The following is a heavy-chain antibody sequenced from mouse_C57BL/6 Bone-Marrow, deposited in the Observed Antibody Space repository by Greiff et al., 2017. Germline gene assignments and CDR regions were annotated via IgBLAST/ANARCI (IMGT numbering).Heavy chain of an antibody. CDR1: GYTFTSYW. CDR3: ARLCITTVVARHYAMDY. J-gene: IGHJ4*01. D-gene: IGHD1-1*01. CDR2: IDPNSGGT. Sequence: VQLQQPGAELVKPGASVKLSCKASGYTFTSYWMHWVKQRPGRGLEWNGRIDPNSGGTKYNEKFKSKATLTVDKPSSTAYMQLSSLTSEDSAVYYCARLCITTVVARHYAMDYWGQGTSVTVSS. V-gene: IGHV1-72*01.